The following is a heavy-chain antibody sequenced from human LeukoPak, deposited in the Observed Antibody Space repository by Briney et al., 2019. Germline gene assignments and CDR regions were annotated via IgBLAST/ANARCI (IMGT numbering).Heavy chain of an antibody. CDR3: ARDGSGSYYGHFDY. V-gene: IGHV1-46*01. D-gene: IGHD1-26*01. J-gene: IGHJ4*02. Sequence: GASVKVSCEASGYTFTSYYMHWARQAPGQGLEWMGIINPSDGTTSHAQEFQGRVTMTRDTSTSTVHMELSSLRSEDTAVYYCARDGSGSYYGHFDYWGQGTLVTVSS. CDR2: INPSDGTT. CDR1: GYTFTSYY.